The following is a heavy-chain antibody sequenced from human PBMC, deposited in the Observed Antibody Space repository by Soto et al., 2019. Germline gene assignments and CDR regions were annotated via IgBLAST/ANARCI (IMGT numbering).Heavy chain of an antibody. Sequence: GGSLRLSCAAAGFTFSSYAMSWVRQAPGKGLEWVSAISGSGGSTYYADSVKGRFTISRDNSKNTLYLQMNSLRAEDTAVYYCAKLFAQWLVQGNFDYWGQGTLVTVSS. CDR3: AKLFAQWLVQGNFDY. D-gene: IGHD6-19*01. V-gene: IGHV3-23*01. CDR2: ISGSGGST. CDR1: GFTFSSYA. J-gene: IGHJ4*02.